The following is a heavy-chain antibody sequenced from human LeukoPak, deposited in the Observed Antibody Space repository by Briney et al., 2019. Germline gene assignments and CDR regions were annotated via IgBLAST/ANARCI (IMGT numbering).Heavy chain of an antibody. Sequence: ASVKVSCKASGYTFTSYDINWVRQATGQGLEWMGWMNPNSGNTGYAQKFQGRVTMTRNTSISTAYMELSSLRSEDTAVYYCARDSAGTNYEYYHGMDVWGQGTTVTVSS. V-gene: IGHV1-8*02. CDR3: ARDSAGTNYEYYHGMDV. J-gene: IGHJ6*02. CDR1: GYTFTSYD. CDR2: MNPNSGNT. D-gene: IGHD1-1*01.